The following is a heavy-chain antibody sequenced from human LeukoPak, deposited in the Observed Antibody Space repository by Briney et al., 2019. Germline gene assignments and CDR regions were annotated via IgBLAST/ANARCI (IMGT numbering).Heavy chain of an antibody. D-gene: IGHD6-19*01. J-gene: IGHJ4*02. Sequence: GRSLRLSCAASGLTFSSYGMHWVCQAPGKGLEWVAVISYDGSNKYYADSVKGRFTISRDNSKNTLYLQMNSLRAEDTAVYYCALAEVAGTPFDYWGQGTLVTVSS. CDR2: ISYDGSNK. V-gene: IGHV3-30*03. CDR3: ALAEVAGTPFDY. CDR1: GLTFSSYG.